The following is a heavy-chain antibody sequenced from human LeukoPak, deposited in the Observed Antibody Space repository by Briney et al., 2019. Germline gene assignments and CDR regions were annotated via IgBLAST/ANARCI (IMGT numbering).Heavy chain of an antibody. CDR3: GRSGYSTSWRNQNCNDI. J-gene: IGHJ3*02. D-gene: IGHD2-2*01. V-gene: IGHV4-39*01. CDR1: GGSISSSSYY. CDR2: INNSGTT. Sequence: SETLSLTCTVSGGSISSSSYYWGWIRQAPGKGLEWIASINNSGTTYYNASLKSRVTISVDTSKNQFSLKLSSVTAADTAVYYCGRSGYSTSWRNQNCNDIWGQGTMVTVSS.